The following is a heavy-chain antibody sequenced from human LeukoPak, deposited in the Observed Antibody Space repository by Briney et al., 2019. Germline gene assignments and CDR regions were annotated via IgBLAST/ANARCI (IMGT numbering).Heavy chain of an antibody. Sequence: PGGSLRLSCAASGFTFSSYAMSWVRQAPGKGLEWVSAISGSGGSTYYADSVKGRFTISRDNSKNTLYLQMNSLRAEDTAVYYCARDRREGTAAEYMDVWGKGTTVTVSS. CDR2: ISGSGGST. V-gene: IGHV3-23*01. D-gene: IGHD6-25*01. J-gene: IGHJ6*03. CDR1: GFTFSSYA. CDR3: ARDRREGTAAEYMDV.